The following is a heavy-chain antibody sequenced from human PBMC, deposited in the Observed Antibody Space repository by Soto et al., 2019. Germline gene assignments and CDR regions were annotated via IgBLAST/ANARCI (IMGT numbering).Heavy chain of an antibody. CDR2: IHHGTGT. D-gene: IGHD3-22*01. CDR3: ARYDAYDLEV. CDR1: GGSISTTYW. Sequence: QVQLPESGPGLVKPSGTLSLTCAVSGGSISTTYWWSWVRQYPGKGLEWIGEIHHGTGTNYNPSLKSRVTISLDKSKTQLFLGLTSVTVADTAVYDCARYDAYDLEVWGQGTTVTVSS. V-gene: IGHV4-4*02. J-gene: IGHJ6*02.